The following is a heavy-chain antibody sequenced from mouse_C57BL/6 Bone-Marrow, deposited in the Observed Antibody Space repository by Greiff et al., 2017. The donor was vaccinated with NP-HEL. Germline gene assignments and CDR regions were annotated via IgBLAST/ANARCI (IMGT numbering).Heavy chain of an antibody. J-gene: IGHJ2*01. D-gene: IGHD1-1*01. CDR2: INPYNGDT. V-gene: IGHV1-20*01. CDR3: ARCPNYYGSPLFDY. CDR1: GYSFTGYF. Sequence: EVQLQQSGPELVKPGDSVKISCKASGYSFTGYFMNWVMQSHGKSLEWIGRINPYNGDTFYNQKFKGKATLTVDKSSSTAHMELRSLTSEDSAVYYCARCPNYYGSPLFDYWGQGTTLTVSS.